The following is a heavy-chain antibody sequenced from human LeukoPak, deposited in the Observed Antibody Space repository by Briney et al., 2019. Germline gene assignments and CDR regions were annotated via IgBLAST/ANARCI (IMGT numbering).Heavy chain of an antibody. CDR3: ARLARSTRDYSWHFDL. D-gene: IGHD4-17*01. CDR1: GGSVSNNNYY. V-gene: IGHV4-39*01. Sequence: SETLSLTCTVSGGSVSNNNYYWTWLRQPSGMGLQWIGTVFYSGTTYYNPSLKSRATTSVDTSKNQFSLKLSSVTVADMAVYYCARLARSTRDYSWHFDLWGRGTLVTVSS. CDR2: VFYSGTT. J-gene: IGHJ2*01.